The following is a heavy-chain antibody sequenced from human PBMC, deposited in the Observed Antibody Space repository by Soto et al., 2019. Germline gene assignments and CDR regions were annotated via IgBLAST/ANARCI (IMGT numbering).Heavy chain of an antibody. V-gene: IGHV4-34*01. J-gene: IGHJ6*03. CDR1: GGSFSGYY. CDR3: AREVIVEVPPAISRNFYYYYMDV. D-gene: IGHD2-2*01. Sequence: SETLSLTCAVYGGSFSGYYWSWIRQPPGKGLEWIGEINHSGSTNYNPSLKSRVTISVDTSKNQFSLKLSSVTAADAAVYYCAREVIVEVPPAISRNFYYYYMDVWGKGTTVTVSS. CDR2: INHSGST.